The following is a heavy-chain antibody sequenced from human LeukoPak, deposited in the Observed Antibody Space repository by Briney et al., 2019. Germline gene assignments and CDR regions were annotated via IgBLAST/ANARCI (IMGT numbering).Heavy chain of an antibody. Sequence: PGRSLRLSCAASGFTFSDYYMTWIRQAPGKGLEWVSDISSSSIYTNYADSVKGRFTISRDNAKNSLYLQMNSLRAEDTAVYYCARARGGCPDYWGQGTLVTVSS. J-gene: IGHJ4*02. V-gene: IGHV3-11*06. D-gene: IGHD3-16*01. CDR1: GFTFSDYY. CDR3: ARARGGCPDY. CDR2: ISSSSIYT.